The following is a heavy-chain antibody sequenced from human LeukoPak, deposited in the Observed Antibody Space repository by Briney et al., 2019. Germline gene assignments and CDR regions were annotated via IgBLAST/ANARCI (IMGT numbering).Heavy chain of an antibody. CDR3: ARDRGSGWPRYYYGMDV. Sequence: GGSLRLSCAASGFTFSSYSMNWVRQAPGKGLEWVSSISSSSSYIYYADSVKGRFTISRDNAKNSLYLQMNSLRAEDTAVYYCARDRGSGWPRYYYGMDVWGQGTTVTVS. CDR2: ISSSSSYI. CDR1: GFTFSSYS. D-gene: IGHD6-19*01. V-gene: IGHV3-21*01. J-gene: IGHJ6*02.